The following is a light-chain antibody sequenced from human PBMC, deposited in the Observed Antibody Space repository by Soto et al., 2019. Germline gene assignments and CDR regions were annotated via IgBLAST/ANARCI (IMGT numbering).Light chain of an antibody. Sequence: QSVLTQPPSVSGAPGQRVTISCTGSSSNIGAGYDVHWYQQLPGTAPKLLIYGNSNRPSGVPDRFSGSKSGTSASLAITGLQAEDEADYYCQSYDSSLSENYVFGTGTQLTVL. V-gene: IGLV1-40*01. CDR2: GNS. CDR3: QSYDSSLSENYV. CDR1: SSNIGAGYD. J-gene: IGLJ1*01.